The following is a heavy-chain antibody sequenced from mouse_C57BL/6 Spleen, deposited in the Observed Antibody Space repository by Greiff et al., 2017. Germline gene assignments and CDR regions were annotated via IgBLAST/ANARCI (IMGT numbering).Heavy chain of an antibody. J-gene: IGHJ2*01. V-gene: IGHV1-53*01. CDR1: GYTFTSYW. CDR3: ARDGLTGRRGYYFDD. Sequence: QVQLQQPGTELVKPGASVKLSCKASGYTFTSYWMHWVKQRPGQGLAWIGNINPSNGGTNYNEQFKSQATLTVDKSSSTSYMQLSSLTSDDSAVYYCARDGLTGRRGYYFDDWGQGTTLTVSS. D-gene: IGHD4-1*01. CDR2: INPSNGGT.